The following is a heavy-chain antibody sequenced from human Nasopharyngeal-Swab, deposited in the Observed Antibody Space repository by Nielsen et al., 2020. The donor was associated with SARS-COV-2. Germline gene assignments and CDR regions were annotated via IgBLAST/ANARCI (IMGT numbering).Heavy chain of an antibody. Sequence: ASVTVSCKASGYTFTGYYMHWVRQAPGQGLEWMGRINPNSGGTNYAQKFQGRVTMTRDTSISTAYMELSRLRSDDTAVYYCARQGLGISQLGDWGQGTLVTVSS. J-gene: IGHJ4*02. V-gene: IGHV1-2*06. CDR3: ARQGLGISQLGD. CDR2: INPNSGGT. D-gene: IGHD2/OR15-2a*01. CDR1: GYTFTGYY.